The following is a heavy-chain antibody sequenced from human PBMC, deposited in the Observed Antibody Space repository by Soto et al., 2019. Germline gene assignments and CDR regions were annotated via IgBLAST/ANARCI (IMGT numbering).Heavy chain of an antibody. CDR3: VAGSPFEY. CDR2: VKRKSDGETT. CDR1: GFIFGDAW. J-gene: IGHJ4*02. V-gene: IGHV3-15*05. D-gene: IGHD1-26*01. Sequence: PGGSLRLSXAGSGFIFGDAWLSWVRQAPGKGLEWVGRVKRKSDGETTDYAAPVTGRFTISRDDSKPTVYLQMNSLKIEDTGIYYCVAGSPFEYWGQGTLVTV.